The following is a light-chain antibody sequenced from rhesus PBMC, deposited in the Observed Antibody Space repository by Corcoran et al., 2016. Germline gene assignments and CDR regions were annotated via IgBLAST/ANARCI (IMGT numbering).Light chain of an antibody. CDR2: GAS. J-gene: IGKJ1*01. Sequence: EIVMTQSPATLSLSPGERATLSCRASPSVSSSLAWYQQKPGQAPRLLNYGASSRATGSHDRFSGSGSGTIFPLTFRCLEPADVAVYYCLQHSNCPWTFGQGTKVEIK. CDR3: LQHSNCPWT. CDR1: PSVSSS. V-gene: IGKV3-24*01.